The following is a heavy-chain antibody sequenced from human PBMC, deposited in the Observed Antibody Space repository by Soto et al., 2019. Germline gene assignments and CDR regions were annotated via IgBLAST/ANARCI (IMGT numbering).Heavy chain of an antibody. CDR3: ARDFTDSSGPTLGMDV. D-gene: IGHD6-19*01. V-gene: IGHV4-34*09. CDR1: GGSFSGYY. Sequence: SETLSLTCAVYGGSFSGYYWSWIRQHPGKGLEWIGYMYHSGSTYYNPSLKSRVTISVDTSKKQFSLKLSSVTAADTAVYYCARDFTDSSGPTLGMDVWGQGTTVTVSS. J-gene: IGHJ6*02. CDR2: MYHSGST.